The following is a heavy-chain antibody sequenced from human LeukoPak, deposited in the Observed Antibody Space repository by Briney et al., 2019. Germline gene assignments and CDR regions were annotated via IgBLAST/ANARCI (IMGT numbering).Heavy chain of an antibody. J-gene: IGHJ1*01. CDR3: ARGGYCGGDCYSAVEYFQH. CDR2: IYYSGST. CDR1: GGSISSYY. V-gene: IGHV4-59*01. D-gene: IGHD2-21*01. Sequence: NPSETLSLTCTVSGGSISSYYWTWIRQPPGKGLEWIGYIYYSGSTNYNPSLKSRVTISVDTSKNQFSLKLSSVTAADTAVYYCARGGYCGGDCYSAVEYFQHWGQGTLVTVSS.